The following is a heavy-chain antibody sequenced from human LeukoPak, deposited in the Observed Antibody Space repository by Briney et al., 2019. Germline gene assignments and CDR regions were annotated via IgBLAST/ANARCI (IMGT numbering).Heavy chain of an antibody. V-gene: IGHV3-30*19. Sequence: GGSLRLSCAVSGFTISSFGMHWVRQAPGKGLEWVAVLSYDGSDKYYADSVKGRFTISRDNSRNTLYLQMNSLRTEDTAMYYCARGGSSWDFAFDIWGQGTMVTVSS. CDR1: GFTISSFG. J-gene: IGHJ3*02. CDR3: ARGGSSWDFAFDI. CDR2: LSYDGSDK. D-gene: IGHD6-13*01.